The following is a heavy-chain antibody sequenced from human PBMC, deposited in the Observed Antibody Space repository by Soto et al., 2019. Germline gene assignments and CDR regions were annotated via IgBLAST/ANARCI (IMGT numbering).Heavy chain of an antibody. CDR3: ASNGYSSGWYDERLDY. D-gene: IGHD6-19*01. J-gene: IGHJ4*02. V-gene: IGHV1-3*01. CDR1: GYTFTSYA. Sequence: ASVKVSCKASGYTFTSYAMHWVRQAPGQRLEWMGWINAGNGNTKYSQKFQGRVTITRDTSASTAYMELSSLRSEDTAVYYCASNGYSSGWYDERLDYWGQGTLVTVSS. CDR2: INAGNGNT.